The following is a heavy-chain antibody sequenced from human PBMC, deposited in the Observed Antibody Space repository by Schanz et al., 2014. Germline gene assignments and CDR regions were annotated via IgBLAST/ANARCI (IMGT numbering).Heavy chain of an antibody. D-gene: IGHD5-12*01. J-gene: IGHJ4*02. V-gene: IGHV3-23*01. Sequence: EVQLLESGGGLVQPGGSLRLSCAASGFTFSSYGMSWVCQAPGKGLEWVSGISSSGSTYYADSVKGRFTISRDNSKNTLYLQMNSLRAEDTAVYYCARTGYDPSLTHWGQGTLVTVSS. CDR2: ISSSGST. CDR1: GFTFSSYG. CDR3: ARTGYDPSLTH.